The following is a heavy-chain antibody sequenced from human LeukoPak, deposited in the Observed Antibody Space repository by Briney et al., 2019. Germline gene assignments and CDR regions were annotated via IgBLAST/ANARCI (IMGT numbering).Heavy chain of an antibody. J-gene: IGHJ4*02. CDR2: INHSGST. CDR1: GGSFSGYY. V-gene: IGHV4-34*01. D-gene: IGHD2-15*01. Sequence: SETLSLTCAVYGGSFSGYYWSWIRQPPGKGLEWIGEINHSGSTNYNPSLKSRVTISVDTSKNQFSLKLSSVTAADTAVYYCARRVQDIVVVVAAPGYFDYWGQGTLVTVSS. CDR3: ARRVQDIVVVVAAPGYFDY.